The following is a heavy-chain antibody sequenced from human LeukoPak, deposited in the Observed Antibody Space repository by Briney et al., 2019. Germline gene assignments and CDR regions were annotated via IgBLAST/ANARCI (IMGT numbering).Heavy chain of an antibody. J-gene: IGHJ4*02. D-gene: IGHD3-10*01. V-gene: IGHV4-39*01. CDR2: IYYSGST. CDR3: ASLYYYGSGSYQAPYFDY. CDR1: GGSISSSSYY. Sequence: KPSETLSLTCTVSGGSISSSSYYWGWIRQPPGKGLEWIGGIYYSGSTYYNPSLKSRVTISVDTSKNQFSLKLSSVTAADTAVYYCASLYYYGSGSYQAPYFDYWGQGTLVTVSS.